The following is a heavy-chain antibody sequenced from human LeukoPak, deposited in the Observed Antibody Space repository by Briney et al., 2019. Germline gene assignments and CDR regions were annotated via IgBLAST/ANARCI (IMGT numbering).Heavy chain of an antibody. V-gene: IGHV3-23*01. CDR1: GFTFSSYA. Sequence: GSLRLSCAASGFTFSSYAMSWVRQAPGKGLEWVSAISGSGGSTYYADSVKGRFTISRDNSKNTLYLQMNSLRAEDTAVYYCAKDYYYGSELYNWFDPWGQGTLVTVPS. J-gene: IGHJ5*02. CDR2: ISGSGGST. D-gene: IGHD3-10*01. CDR3: AKDYYYGSELYNWFDP.